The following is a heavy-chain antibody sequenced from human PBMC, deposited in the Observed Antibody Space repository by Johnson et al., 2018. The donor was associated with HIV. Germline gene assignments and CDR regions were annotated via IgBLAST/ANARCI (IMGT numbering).Heavy chain of an antibody. V-gene: IGHV3-30-3*01. CDR3: RSSSSSSPGAFDI. CDR2: ISYDGSNK. CDR1: GFTFSDYY. J-gene: IGHJ3*02. Sequence: QMQLVESGGGVVQPGKSLRLSCAASGFTFSDYYMSWIRQAPGKGLEWVAVISYDGSNKYYADSVKGRFTISRDNSKNTLYLQMNSLRAEDTAVYYCRSSSSSSPGAFDIWGQGTMVTVSS. D-gene: IGHD6-6*01.